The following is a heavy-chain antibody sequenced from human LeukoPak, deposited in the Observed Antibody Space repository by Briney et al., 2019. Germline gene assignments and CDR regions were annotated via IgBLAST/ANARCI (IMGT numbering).Heavy chain of an antibody. CDR1: GFTFDNYE. CDR2: ISSSGSSI. V-gene: IGHV3-48*03. CDR3: ATKVAGTSHFSY. Sequence: GGSLRLSCAASGFTFDNYEMNWVRQAPGKGLEWVSYISSSGSSIFYADSVKGRFTISRDNDKNSLYLQMHSLRAEDTAVYYCATKVAGTSHFSYWGQGTRVTVSP. D-gene: IGHD6-19*01. J-gene: IGHJ4*02.